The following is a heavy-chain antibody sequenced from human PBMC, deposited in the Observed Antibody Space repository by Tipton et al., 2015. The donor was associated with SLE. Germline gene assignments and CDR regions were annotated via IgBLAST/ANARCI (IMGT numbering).Heavy chain of an antibody. Sequence: FTISRDNDKNSVYLQMNSLTAEDTAVYYCARVCGWYDFWGQGALVTVSS. CDR3: ARVCGWYDF. V-gene: IGHV3-11*06. D-gene: IGHD6-19*01. J-gene: IGHJ4*02.